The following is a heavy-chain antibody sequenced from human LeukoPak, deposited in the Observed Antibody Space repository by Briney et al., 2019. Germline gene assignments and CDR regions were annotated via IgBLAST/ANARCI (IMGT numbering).Heavy chain of an antibody. D-gene: IGHD3-10*01. CDR3: ARETWAGTYYYYMDV. V-gene: IGHV3-15*01. Sequence: PGGSLRLSCAASGFTFINAWMNWVRQAPGKGLEWVGRIKGKPDGGTADYAAPVKGRFTISRDDSKNTLYLQMNSLRAEDTAVYYCARETWAGTYYYYMDVWGKGTTVTVSS. CDR2: IKGKPDGGTA. CDR1: GFTFINAW. J-gene: IGHJ6*03.